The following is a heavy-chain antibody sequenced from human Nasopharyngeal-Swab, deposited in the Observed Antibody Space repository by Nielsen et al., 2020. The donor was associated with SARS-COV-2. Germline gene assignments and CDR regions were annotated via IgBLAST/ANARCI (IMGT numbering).Heavy chain of an antibody. J-gene: IGHJ4*02. V-gene: IGHV3-23*01. Sequence: GESLKISCAASGFTFSSYAMSWVRQAPGKGLEWVSAISGSGGSTYYADSVKGRFTISRDNSKNTLYLQMNSLRAEDTAVYYCAKVADIVVVVAAPNFDYWGQGTPVTVSS. CDR2: ISGSGGST. CDR3: AKVADIVVVVAAPNFDY. D-gene: IGHD2-15*01. CDR1: GFTFSSYA.